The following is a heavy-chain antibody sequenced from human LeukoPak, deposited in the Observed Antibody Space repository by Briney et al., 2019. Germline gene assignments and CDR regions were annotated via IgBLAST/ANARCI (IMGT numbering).Heavy chain of an antibody. D-gene: IGHD5-12*01. Sequence: PGGSLRLSCAASRFTFSSYEMNWVRQAPGKGLEWVSYISSSGSTIYYADSVKGRFTISRDNAKNSLYLQMNSLRADDTAVYYCARSWWLRRYFDYWGQGTLVTVSS. CDR1: RFTFSSYE. V-gene: IGHV3-48*03. J-gene: IGHJ4*02. CDR3: ARSWWLRRYFDY. CDR2: ISSSGSTI.